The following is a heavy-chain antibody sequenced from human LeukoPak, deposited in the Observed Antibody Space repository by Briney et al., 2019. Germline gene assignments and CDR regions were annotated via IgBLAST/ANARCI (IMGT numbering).Heavy chain of an antibody. V-gene: IGHV3-23*01. J-gene: IGHJ5*02. CDR1: GFTFSNYA. D-gene: IGHD3-10*01. CDR2: ISGSGGSS. CDR3: AGGKTFIIA. Sequence: PGGSLRLSCAASGFTFSNYAMSWVRQAPGQGLECVSVISGSGGSSYYADSVKGRFTISRDNSKNTLYLQMNSLRAEDTAVYYCAGGKTFIIAWGQGTLVTVSS.